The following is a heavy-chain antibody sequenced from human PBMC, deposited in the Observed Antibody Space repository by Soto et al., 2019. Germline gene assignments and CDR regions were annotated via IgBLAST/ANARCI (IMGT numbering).Heavy chain of an antibody. CDR1: GYTFTSYA. CDR3: AREGEWELGAEYFQH. Sequence: QVQLVQSGAEVKKPGASVKVACKASGYTFTSYAMHWVRQAPGQRLEWMGWINAGNGNTKYSQKFQGRVTITRDTSASTAYMELSSLSSEDTAVYYCAREGEWELGAEYFQHWGQGTLVTVSS. J-gene: IGHJ1*01. V-gene: IGHV1-3*01. CDR2: INAGNGNT. D-gene: IGHD1-26*01.